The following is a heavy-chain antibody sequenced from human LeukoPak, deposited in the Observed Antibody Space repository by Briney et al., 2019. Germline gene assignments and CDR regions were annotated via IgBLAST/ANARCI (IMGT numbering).Heavy chain of an antibody. J-gene: IGHJ4*02. CDR2: INHSGST. Sequence: PSETLSLTCAVYGGSFSGYYWSWIRQPPGKGLEWIGEINHSGSTNYNPSLKSRVTISVDTSKNQFSLKLSSVTAADTAVYYCARTLVGALYWGQGTLVTVSS. V-gene: IGHV4-34*01. CDR1: GGSFSGYY. CDR3: ARTLVGALY. D-gene: IGHD1-26*01.